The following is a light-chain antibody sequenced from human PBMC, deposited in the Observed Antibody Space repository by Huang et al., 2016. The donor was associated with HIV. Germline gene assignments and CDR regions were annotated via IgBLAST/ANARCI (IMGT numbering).Light chain of an antibody. CDR3: QQRSNWPLLT. CDR2: AAS. J-gene: IGKJ3*01. Sequence: EIVLTQSPATLSLSPGDRATLSCRASQSVSSYLAWYQQKPGQPPSRLIYAASNRATGSPARFSGSGSGTDFTLTISNLEPEDFAVYYCQQRSNWPLLTFGPGTKVDIK. CDR1: QSVSSY. V-gene: IGKV3-11*01.